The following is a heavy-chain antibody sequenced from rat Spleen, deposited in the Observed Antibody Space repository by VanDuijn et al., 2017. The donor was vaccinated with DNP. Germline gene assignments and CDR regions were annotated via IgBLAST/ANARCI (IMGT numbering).Heavy chain of an antibody. J-gene: IGHJ4*01. Sequence: QVQLEESGPGLVQPSQTLSLTCTVSGFSLTNYHVHWVRQPPGKGLEWMGRIQSGGSTDYSSALKSRLNISRDTSKSQVFLKMNSVPTEDSAMYFCARSRIAYYSNYKYAMDACGQGTSVTVSS. V-gene: IGHV2-27*01. CDR3: ARSRIAYYSNYKYAMDA. D-gene: IGHD1-2*01. CDR2: IQSGGST. CDR1: GFSLTNYH.